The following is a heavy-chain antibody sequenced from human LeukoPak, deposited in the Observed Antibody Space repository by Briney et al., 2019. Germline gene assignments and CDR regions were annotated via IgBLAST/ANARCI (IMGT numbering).Heavy chain of an antibody. Sequence: GASVKVSCKASGYTFTRYGISWVRQAPGQGLEWMGWISAYNGNTNYAQKLQGRVTMTTDTSTSTAYMELRSLRSDDTAVYYCARCGKMYYYDSSGYPPHWWFDPWGQGTLVTVSS. V-gene: IGHV1-18*01. D-gene: IGHD3-22*01. CDR1: GYTFTRYG. CDR2: ISAYNGNT. J-gene: IGHJ5*02. CDR3: ARCGKMYYYDSSGYPPHWWFDP.